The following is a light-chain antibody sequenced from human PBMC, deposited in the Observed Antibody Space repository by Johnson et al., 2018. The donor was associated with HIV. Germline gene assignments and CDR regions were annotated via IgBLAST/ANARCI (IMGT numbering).Light chain of an antibody. J-gene: IGLJ1*01. Sequence: QSVLTQAPSVSAAPGQKVTISCSGSSSNIGNNYVSWYQQLPGTAPKLLIYENNKRPSGIPDRFSGSKSGTSATLGITGLQTGDEADYSCATWDSSLSAYVFGPGTKVTIL. CDR3: ATWDSSLSAYV. CDR2: ENN. V-gene: IGLV1-51*02. CDR1: SSNIGNNY.